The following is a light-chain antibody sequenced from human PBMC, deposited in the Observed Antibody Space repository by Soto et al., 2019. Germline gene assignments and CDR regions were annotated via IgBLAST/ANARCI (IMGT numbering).Light chain of an antibody. CDR2: DVS. J-gene: IGKJ1*01. V-gene: IGKV1-5*01. CDR3: QQYNGYSRT. Sequence: DIQMTQSPCTRAASLADRFTITCRASQSIGDSLAWYQQKPGKAPYLLISDVSSLERGVPSRFSGSGSGTEFTLTISSMQPDDFATFYCQQYNGYSRTFGQGTKVDIK. CDR1: QSIGDS.